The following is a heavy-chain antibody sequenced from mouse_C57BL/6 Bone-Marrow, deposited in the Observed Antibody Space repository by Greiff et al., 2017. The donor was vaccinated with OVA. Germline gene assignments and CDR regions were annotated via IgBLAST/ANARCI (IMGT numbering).Heavy chain of an antibody. V-gene: IGHV1-55*01. J-gene: IGHJ4*01. CDR1: GYTFTSYW. CDR3: ARVGDGYFYYYAMDY. CDR2: IYPGSGST. Sequence: VQLQQPGAELVKPGASVKMSCKASGYTFTSYWITWVKQRPGQGLEWIGDIYPGSGSTNYNEKFKSKATLTVDTSSSTAYMQLSSLTSEDSAVYYCARVGDGYFYYYAMDYWGQGTSVTVSS. D-gene: IGHD2-3*01.